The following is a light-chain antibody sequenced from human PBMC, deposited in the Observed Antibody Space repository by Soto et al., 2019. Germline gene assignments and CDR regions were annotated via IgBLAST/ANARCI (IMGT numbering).Light chain of an antibody. V-gene: IGKV1-5*01. CDR2: AAS. Sequence: DIQMTQSPSTLSASVGDRVTITCRASQSIGISLAWYQQKSGKAPKVLIYAASSLESGVPLRFSGNGSGTEFTLTISSLQPDDFATYLCQQYSRNSFFGGGTKVDIK. CDR1: QSIGIS. J-gene: IGKJ4*01. CDR3: QQYSRNSF.